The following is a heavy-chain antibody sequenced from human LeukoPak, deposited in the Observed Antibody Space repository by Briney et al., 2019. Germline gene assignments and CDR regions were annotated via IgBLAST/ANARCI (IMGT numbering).Heavy chain of an antibody. V-gene: IGHV3-23*01. CDR2: ISGSGNKT. Sequence: GGSLRLSCGVSGSTFSHFAMSWVRQAPGKGLQWVSTISGSGNKTYDADFVKGRFTISRDNSKNTLYLQMTGLRAEDTAVYYCAKLKRVGIAPFDDWGQGILVTVSS. CDR1: GSTFSHFA. CDR3: AKLKRVGIAPFDD. J-gene: IGHJ4*02. D-gene: IGHD3-10*01.